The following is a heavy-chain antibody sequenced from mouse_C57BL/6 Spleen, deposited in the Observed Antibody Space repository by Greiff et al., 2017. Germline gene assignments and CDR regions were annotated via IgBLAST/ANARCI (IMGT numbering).Heavy chain of an antibody. J-gene: IGHJ4*01. Sequence: QVQLQQSGAELVKPGASVKISCKASGYAFSRYWMNWVKQRPGKGLEWIGQIYPGDGDTNYNGKFKGKATLTADKSSSTAYMQLSSLTSEDSAVYFCANYGNYPSGMDYWGQGTSVTVSS. CDR1: GYAFSRYW. CDR3: ANYGNYPSGMDY. V-gene: IGHV1-80*01. D-gene: IGHD2-1*01. CDR2: IYPGDGDT.